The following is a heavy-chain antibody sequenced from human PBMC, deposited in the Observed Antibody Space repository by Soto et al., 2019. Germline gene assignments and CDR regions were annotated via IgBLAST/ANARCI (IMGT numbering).Heavy chain of an antibody. CDR2: ISSSGSTI. V-gene: IGHV3-48*03. CDR3: ARGVVGGTTD. Sequence: GGSLRLSCAASGFTFSSYEMNWVRQAPGKGLEWVSYISSSGSTIYYADSVKGRFTISRDNAKNSLYLQMNSLRDEDTALHYCARGVVGGTTDWGQGTLVTVSS. CDR1: GFTFSSYE. J-gene: IGHJ4*02. D-gene: IGHD1-26*01.